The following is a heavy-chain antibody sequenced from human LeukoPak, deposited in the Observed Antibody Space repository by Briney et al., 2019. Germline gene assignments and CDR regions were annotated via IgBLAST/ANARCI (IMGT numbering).Heavy chain of an antibody. CDR3: ARSGGNIYDWALDI. CDR1: GFTLNTYY. Sequence: YPGGSLRLSCAGSGFTLNTYYMSWVRQAPGKGLEWVANINPDGTEKFYVDSLKGRLTISRDNGKNLVYLQMNSLRAEDTAVYYCARSGGNIYDWALDIWGQGTMVTVSS. J-gene: IGHJ3*02. D-gene: IGHD3-16*01. CDR2: INPDGTEK. V-gene: IGHV3-7*01.